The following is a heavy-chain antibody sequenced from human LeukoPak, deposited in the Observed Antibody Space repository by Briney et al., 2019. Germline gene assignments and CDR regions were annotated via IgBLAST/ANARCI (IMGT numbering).Heavy chain of an antibody. CDR1: GFTFSSYN. CDR2: ISSSSSYI. CDR3: AIGYISSWYYFDY. V-gene: IGHV3-21*01. D-gene: IGHD6-13*01. Sequence: GGSLRLSCAASGFTFSSYNMNWVRQAPGKGLEWVSSISSSSSYIYYADSVKGRFTISRDNAKNSLYLQMNSLRAEDTAVYYCAIGYISSWYYFDYWGQGTLVTVSS. J-gene: IGHJ4*02.